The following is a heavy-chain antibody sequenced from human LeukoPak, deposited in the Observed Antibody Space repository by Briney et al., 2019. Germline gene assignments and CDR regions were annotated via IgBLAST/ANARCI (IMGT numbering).Heavy chain of an antibody. V-gene: IGHV4-59*12. J-gene: IGHJ4*02. Sequence: PSETLSLTCIVSGGSISSFYWSWIRQPPGKGLEWIGYISYSGSTKYNPSLKSRVTISVDTSKNQFSLKLSSVTAADTAVYYCARGDLKGYWGQGTLVTVSS. CDR3: ARGDLKGY. CDR2: ISYSGST. CDR1: GGSISSFY.